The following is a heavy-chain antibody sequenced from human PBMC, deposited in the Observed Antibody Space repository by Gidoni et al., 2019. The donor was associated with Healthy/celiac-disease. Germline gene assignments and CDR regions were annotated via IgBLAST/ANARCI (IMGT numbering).Heavy chain of an antibody. D-gene: IGHD6-19*01. CDR1: GLTFSSYS. V-gene: IGHV3-48*02. CDR3: ARDNLIVAGTFDY. Sequence: EVQLVESGGGLVQPGGSLRLACAASGLTFSSYSMNWVRQAPGKGLEWVSYISSSSSTIYYADSVKGRFTISRDNAKNALYLQMNSLRDEDTAVYYCARDNLIVAGTFDYWGQGTLVTVSS. J-gene: IGHJ4*02. CDR2: ISSSSSTI.